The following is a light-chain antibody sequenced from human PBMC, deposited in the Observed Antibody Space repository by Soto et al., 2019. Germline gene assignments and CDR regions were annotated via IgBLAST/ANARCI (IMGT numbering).Light chain of an antibody. V-gene: IGKV3-20*01. Sequence: PWEIFTLSCSASQSVSSIYLTWYQQRPGQAPRLLIYGASTRATSIPARFSGSGSGTDFTLTISRLETEDFAVYYCQHYGSSHTITFGHGTRLEIK. J-gene: IGKJ5*01. CDR1: QSVSSIY. CDR3: QHYGSSHTIT. CDR2: GAS.